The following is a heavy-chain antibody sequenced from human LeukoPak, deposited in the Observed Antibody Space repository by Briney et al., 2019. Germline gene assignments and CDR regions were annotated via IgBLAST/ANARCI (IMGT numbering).Heavy chain of an antibody. CDR3: VRVPGYDSSGYFDY. J-gene: IGHJ4*02. Sequence: GRSLRLSCAASGFTFSSYAMHWVRQAPGKGLEWVAVISYDGSNKYYADSVKGRFTISRDNSKNTLYLQMNSPRAEDTAVYYCVRVPGYDSSGYFDYWGQGTLVTVSS. CDR1: GFTFSSYA. CDR2: ISYDGSNK. D-gene: IGHD3-22*01. V-gene: IGHV3-30-3*01.